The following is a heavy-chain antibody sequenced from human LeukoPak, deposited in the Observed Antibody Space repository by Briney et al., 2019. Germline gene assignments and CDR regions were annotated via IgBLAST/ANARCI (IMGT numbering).Heavy chain of an antibody. CDR3: ARVKRKTTVTTPTGY. V-gene: IGHV1-2*02. CDR1: GYTFTGYY. D-gene: IGHD4-17*01. J-gene: IGHJ4*02. CDR2: INPNSGGT. Sequence: ASMKVSCKASGYTFTGYYMHWVRQAPGQGLEWMGWINPNSGGTNYAQKFQGRVTMTRDTSISTAYMELSRLRSDDTAVYYCARVKRKTTVTTPTGYWGQGTLVTVSS.